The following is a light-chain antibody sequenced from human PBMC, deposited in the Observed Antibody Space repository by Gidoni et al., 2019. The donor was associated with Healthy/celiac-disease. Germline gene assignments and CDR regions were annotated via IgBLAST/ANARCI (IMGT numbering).Light chain of an antibody. Sequence: DIQMTQSPSSLSASVGDRVTITFRASQSISSYLNWSQQKPGKAPKLLIYAASSLQSGVPSRFSGSGSGTDFTLTISSLQPEDVATYYCQQSYSTPRTFGQGTKLEIK. CDR2: AAS. V-gene: IGKV1-39*01. CDR1: QSISSY. CDR3: QQSYSTPRT. J-gene: IGKJ2*01.